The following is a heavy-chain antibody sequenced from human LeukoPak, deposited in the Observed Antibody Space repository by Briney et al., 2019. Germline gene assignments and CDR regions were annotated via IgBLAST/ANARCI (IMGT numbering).Heavy chain of an antibody. CDR2: IYYSGST. J-gene: IGHJ4*02. CDR1: GGSISSYY. V-gene: IGHV4-59*01. D-gene: IGHD3-10*01. Sequence: SETLSLTCTVSGGSISSYYWSWIRQPPGKGLEWIGYIYYSGSTNYNPSLKSRVTISVDTSKNEFSLKLSSVTAADTAVYYCARVTALWFETFDYWGQGTLVTVSS. CDR3: ARVTALWFETFDY.